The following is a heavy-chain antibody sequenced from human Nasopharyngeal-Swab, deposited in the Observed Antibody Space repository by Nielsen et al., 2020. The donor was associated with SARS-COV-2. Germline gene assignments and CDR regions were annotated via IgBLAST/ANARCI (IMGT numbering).Heavy chain of an antibody. Sequence: GESLKISCAASGFTFSSYWMHWVRQAPGKGLVWVSRINSDGSSTSYADSVKGRFTISRDNSKNTLYLQMNSLRAEDTAVYYCAKLEVVQIVVVITTWGYFDYWGQGTLVTVSS. V-gene: IGHV3-74*01. CDR1: GFTFSSYW. D-gene: IGHD3-22*01. J-gene: IGHJ4*02. CDR2: INSDGSST. CDR3: AKLEVVQIVVVITTWGYFDY.